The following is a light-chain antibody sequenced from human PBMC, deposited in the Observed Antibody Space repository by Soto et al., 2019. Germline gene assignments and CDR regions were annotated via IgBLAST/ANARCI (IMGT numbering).Light chain of an antibody. Sequence: DIVMTQSPDSLAVSLGERATINCKSSQSVLYSSNNKNYLAWYQQKPGQPPKLLIYWASTRESGVPDRFSGSGSGTDFILTISSLQAEDVAVYYCQQYYSTPLSFGGGTKVDI. CDR1: QSVLYSSNNKNY. CDR3: QQYYSTPLS. CDR2: WAS. V-gene: IGKV4-1*01. J-gene: IGKJ4*01.